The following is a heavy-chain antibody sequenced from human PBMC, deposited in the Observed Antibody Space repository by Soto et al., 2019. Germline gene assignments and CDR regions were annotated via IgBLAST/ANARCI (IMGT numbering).Heavy chain of an antibody. CDR1: GYSFTSYW. D-gene: IGHD3-22*01. Sequence: PGESLKISCKGSGYSFTSYWIGWVRQMPGKGLEWMKIIYPGDSDTRYSPSFQGQVTISADKSISTAYLQWSSLKASDTVMYYCSRVSVVMSILLGYYFDYWGQGTLVTVSS. V-gene: IGHV5-51*01. CDR2: IYPGDSDT. J-gene: IGHJ4*02. CDR3: SRVSVVMSILLGYYFDY.